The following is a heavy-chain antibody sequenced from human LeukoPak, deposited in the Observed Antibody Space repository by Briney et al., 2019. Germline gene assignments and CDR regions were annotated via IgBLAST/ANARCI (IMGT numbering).Heavy chain of an antibody. CDR1: GYTFTGYY. J-gene: IGHJ3*02. V-gene: IGHV1-2*02. CDR3: ARVLQYCSGGSCYSGVVRVFDI. D-gene: IGHD2-15*01. CDR2: INPNSGGT. Sequence: ASVKVSCKASGYTFTGYYMHWVRQAPGQGLEWMGWINPNSGGTNYAQKFQGRVTMTRDTSISIAYMELSRLRSDDTAVYYCARVLQYCSGGSCYSGVVRVFDIWGQGTMVTVSS.